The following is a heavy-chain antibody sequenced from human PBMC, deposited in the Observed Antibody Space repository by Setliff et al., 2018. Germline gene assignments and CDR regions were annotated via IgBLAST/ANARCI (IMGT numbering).Heavy chain of an antibody. CDR3: ARGPSGWSSATSRYYFYMDV. Sequence: SVKVSCKAFGGTFSNSAINWVRQAPGQGLEWMGWIIPIRGAADYAQKFQGKVIITADGSTSTAYMELTSLRSDDAAVYYCARGPSGWSSATSRYYFYMDVWGKGTTVTVS. CDR2: IIPIRGAA. V-gene: IGHV1-69*11. D-gene: IGHD6-19*01. CDR1: GGTFSNSA. J-gene: IGHJ6*03.